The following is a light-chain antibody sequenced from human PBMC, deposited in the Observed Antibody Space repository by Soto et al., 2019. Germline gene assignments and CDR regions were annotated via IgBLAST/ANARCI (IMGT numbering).Light chain of an antibody. J-gene: IGKJ1*01. CDR3: QQYNSYPWT. V-gene: IGKV1-5*03. CDR2: KAS. CDR1: QSISSW. Sequence: DIQMTQSPSTLSASVGDRVTIICRASQSISSWLAWYQQKQGKAPKILIYKASSLESGVPSRFSGSGSGTEFTLTISRLQPDDFETYYCQQYNSYPWTFGQGTKVDIK.